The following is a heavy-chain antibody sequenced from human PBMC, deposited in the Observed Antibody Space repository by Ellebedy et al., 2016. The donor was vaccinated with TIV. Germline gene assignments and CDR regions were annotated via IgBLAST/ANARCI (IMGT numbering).Heavy chain of an antibody. D-gene: IGHD2-2*01. CDR3: AIRVVPAAMGYYFDY. V-gene: IGHV4-39*01. CDR1: GGSISSSSYY. J-gene: IGHJ4*02. CDR2: IYYSGST. Sequence: GSLRLSCTVSGGSISSSSYYWGWIRQPPGKGLEWIGSIYYSGSTYYNPSLKSRVTISVDTSKNQSSLKLSSVTAADTAVYYCAIRVVPAAMGYYFDYWGQGTLVTVSS.